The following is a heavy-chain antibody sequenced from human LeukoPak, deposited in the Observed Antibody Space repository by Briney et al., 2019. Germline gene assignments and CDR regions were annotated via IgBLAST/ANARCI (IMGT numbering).Heavy chain of an antibody. D-gene: IGHD3-22*01. V-gene: IGHV4-39*01. CDR3: ARRGYYDSSGYYYPDY. J-gene: IGHJ4*02. Sequence: PSETLSLTCTVSGGSISSSSYYWGWIRQPPGKGLEWIGSIYYSGSTYYNSSLKSRVTISVDTSKNQFSLKLSSVTAADTAVYYCARRGYYDSSGYYYPDYWGQGTLVTVSS. CDR1: GGSISSSSYY. CDR2: IYYSGST.